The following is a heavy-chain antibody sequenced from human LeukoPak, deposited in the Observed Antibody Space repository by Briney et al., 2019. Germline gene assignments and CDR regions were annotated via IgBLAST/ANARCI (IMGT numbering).Heavy chain of an antibody. V-gene: IGHV3-21*04. CDR1: GFTFSSYS. Sequence: GGSLRLSCAASGFTFSSYSMNWVRQAPGKGLEWVSSISSSSSYIYYADSVKGRFTISRDNSKNTLYLQMNSLRAEDTAVYYCAKGATVWFGELSHFADYWGQGTLVTVSS. D-gene: IGHD3-10*01. J-gene: IGHJ4*02. CDR2: ISSSSSYI. CDR3: AKGATVWFGELSHFADY.